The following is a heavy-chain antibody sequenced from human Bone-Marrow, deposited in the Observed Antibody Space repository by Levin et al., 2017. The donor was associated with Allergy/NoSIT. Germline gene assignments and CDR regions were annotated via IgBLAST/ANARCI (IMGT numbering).Heavy chain of an antibody. J-gene: IGHJ4*02. D-gene: IGHD3-22*01. CDR3: ARGVVVITTSQTSYFDY. Sequence: GGSLRLSCAASGFTFSSYAMHWVRQAPGKGLEWVAVISYDGSNKYYADSVKGRFTISRDNSKNTLYLQMNSLRAEDTAVYYCARGVVVITTSQTSYFDYWGQGTLVTVSS. V-gene: IGHV3-30*04. CDR2: ISYDGSNK. CDR1: GFTFSSYA.